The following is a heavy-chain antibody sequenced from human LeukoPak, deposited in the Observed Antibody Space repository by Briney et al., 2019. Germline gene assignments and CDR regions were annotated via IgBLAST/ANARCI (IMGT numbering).Heavy chain of an antibody. V-gene: IGHV4-59*12. J-gene: IGHJ5*02. CDR2: IYYTGNT. CDR1: GGSISNYY. D-gene: IGHD1-1*01. CDR3: ARVARYNWNNNWFDP. Sequence: PSETLSLTCTVSGGSISNYYWNWIRQPPGKGLEWIGYIYYTGNTNYNPSLKSRVTISVDTSKNQFSLKLSSVTAADTAVYYCARVARYNWNNNWFDPWGQGTLVTVSS.